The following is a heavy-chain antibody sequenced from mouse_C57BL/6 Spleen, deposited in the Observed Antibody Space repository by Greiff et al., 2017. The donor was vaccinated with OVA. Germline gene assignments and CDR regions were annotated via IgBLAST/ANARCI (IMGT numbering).Heavy chain of an antibody. CDR1: GYTFTSYW. V-gene: IGHV1-5*01. J-gene: IGHJ3*01. D-gene: IGHD2-5*01. CDR2: IYPGNSDT. Sequence: EVQLQQSGTVLARPGASVKMSCKTSGYTFTSYWMHWVKQRPGQGLEWIGAIYPGNSDTSYNQKFKGKAKLTAVTSASTAYMGLSSLTNEDSAVYYCTRSEYSNYGFADWGQGTLVTVSA. CDR3: TRSEYSNYGFAD.